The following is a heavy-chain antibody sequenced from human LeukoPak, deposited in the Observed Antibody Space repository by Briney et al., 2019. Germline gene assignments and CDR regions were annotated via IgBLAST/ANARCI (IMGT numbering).Heavy chain of an antibody. V-gene: IGHV3-9*01. J-gene: IGHJ6*02. CDR1: GFTFDDYA. D-gene: IGHD2-21*02. CDR3: AKGGIVPHCGGDCYDYYYYGMDV. CDR2: ISWNSGSI. Sequence: AGGSLRLSCAASGFTFDDYAMHWVRQVPGKGLEWVSGISWNSGSIGYADSVKGRFTISRDNAKNSLYLQMNSLRAEDTALYYCAKGGIVPHCGGDCYDYYYYGMDVWGQGTTVTVSS.